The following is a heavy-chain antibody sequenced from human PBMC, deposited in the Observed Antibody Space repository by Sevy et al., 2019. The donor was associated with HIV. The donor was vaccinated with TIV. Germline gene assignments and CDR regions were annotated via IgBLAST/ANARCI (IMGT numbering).Heavy chain of an antibody. CDR1: GFSFSSYA. D-gene: IGHD1-26*01. CDR3: ASDLYIVGATHHFDY. Sequence: GGSLRLSCAASGFSFSSYAMHWVRQAPGKGLEWVAAISYDGSNKYYADSVKGRFTISRDNSKNTLYLQMNSLRAEDTAVYYCASDLYIVGATHHFDYWGQGTLVTVSS. J-gene: IGHJ4*02. V-gene: IGHV3-30-3*01. CDR2: ISYDGSNK.